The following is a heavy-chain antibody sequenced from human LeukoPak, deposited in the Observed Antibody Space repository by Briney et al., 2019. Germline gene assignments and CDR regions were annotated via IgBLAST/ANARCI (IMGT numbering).Heavy chain of an antibody. J-gene: IGHJ6*03. D-gene: IGHD6-13*01. CDR3: ARQGIAAGAGYDLPPYYYYYMDV. CDR1: GYSFTTYW. CDR2: IYTCDSDT. Sequence: LGESLKTPCNGSGYSFTTYWIGWVRQMPRQGLEWMGIIYTCDSDTRYNPSFQGQVNISADKSISTAYLQWSSLKASDTAMYYCARQGIAAGAGYDLPPYYYYYMDVWGKGTTVTVSS. V-gene: IGHV5-51*01.